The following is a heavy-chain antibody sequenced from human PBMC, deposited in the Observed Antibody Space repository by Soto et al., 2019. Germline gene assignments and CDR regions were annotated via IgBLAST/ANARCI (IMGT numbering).Heavy chain of an antibody. V-gene: IGHV1-69*12. Sequence: QVQLVQSGAEVKKPGSSVKVSCKASGGSLSNYGISWVRQAPGQGLEWMGAIIPVFGTPNYAQKFQDRVTITADETTPTVYREVRSLTSEDTAVYYCARGDATKIVVTTYYAMDVWGQGTTVTVSS. D-gene: IGHD3-22*01. CDR2: IIPVFGTP. CDR1: GGSLSNYG. J-gene: IGHJ6*02. CDR3: ARGDATKIVVTTYYAMDV.